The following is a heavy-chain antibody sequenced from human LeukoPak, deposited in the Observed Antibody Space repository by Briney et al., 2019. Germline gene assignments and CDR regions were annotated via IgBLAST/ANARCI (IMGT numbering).Heavy chain of an antibody. CDR2: ISGSGGST. CDR1: GFTFSSYG. J-gene: IGHJ4*02. D-gene: IGHD3-22*01. CDR3: AKVLSESSTYYYDSSGYYGDY. V-gene: IGHV3-23*01. Sequence: PGGSLRLSCAASGFTFSSYGMHWVRQAPGKGLEWVSAISGSGGSTYYADSVKGRFTISRDNSKNTLYLQMNSLRAEDTAVYYCAKVLSESSTYYYDSSGYYGDYWGQGTLVTVSS.